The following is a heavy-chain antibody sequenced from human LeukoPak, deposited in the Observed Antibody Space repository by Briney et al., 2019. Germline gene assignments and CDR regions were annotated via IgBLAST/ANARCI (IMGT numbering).Heavy chain of an antibody. D-gene: IGHD1/OR15-1a*01. CDR3: ARKNSAFFDY. J-gene: IGHJ4*02. Sequence: GGSLRLSCAASGFTFSNYSMHWVRQAPGMGLEWVAVIWFDGSNKYYADSVKGRFTISRDNSKNTVYLQMNSLRAEDTAVYYCARKNSAFFDYWGQGTLVTVSS. CDR2: IWFDGSNK. V-gene: IGHV3-33*01. CDR1: GFTFSNYS.